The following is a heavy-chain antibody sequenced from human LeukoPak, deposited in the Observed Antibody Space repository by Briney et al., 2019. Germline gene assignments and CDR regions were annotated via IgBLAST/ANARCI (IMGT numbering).Heavy chain of an antibody. V-gene: IGHV1-46*01. Sequence: ASVKASCKASGYTFTSYYMHWVRQAPGQGLEWMGIINPSGGSTSYAQKFQGRVTMTRDTSTSTVYMELSSLRSEDTAVYYCAGAGTTDKLGYYGMDVWGKGTTVTVSS. CDR1: GYTFTSYY. J-gene: IGHJ6*04. D-gene: IGHD1-1*01. CDR3: AGAGTTDKLGYYGMDV. CDR2: INPSGGST.